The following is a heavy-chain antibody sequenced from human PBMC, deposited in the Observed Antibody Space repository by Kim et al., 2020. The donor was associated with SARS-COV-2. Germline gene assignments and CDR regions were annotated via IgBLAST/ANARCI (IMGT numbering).Heavy chain of an antibody. Sequence: SETLSLTCTVSGGSISSSSYYWGWIRQPPGKGLEWIGSIYYSGSTYYNPSLKSRVTISVDTSKNQFSLKLSSVTAADTAVYYCATGYSSSWTTTYYYYGMDVWGQGTTVTVSS. V-gene: IGHV4-39*01. CDR3: ATGYSSSWTTTYYYYGMDV. D-gene: IGHD6-13*01. CDR1: GGSISSSSYY. CDR2: IYYSGST. J-gene: IGHJ6*02.